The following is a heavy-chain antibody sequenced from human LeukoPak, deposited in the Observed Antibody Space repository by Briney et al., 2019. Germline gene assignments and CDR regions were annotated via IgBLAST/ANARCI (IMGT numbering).Heavy chain of an antibody. J-gene: IGHJ4*02. CDR2: ISGSGGNT. CDR1: GFTFSSYS. CDR3: AKDYVVVVARSRYFDY. D-gene: IGHD2-15*01. Sequence: GGSLRLSCAASGFTFSSYSMNWVRQAPGKGLEWVSTISGSGGNTYYADSVKGRFTISRDNSKNTLYLQMNRLRAEDTAVYYCAKDYVVVVARSRYFDYWGQGTLVTVSS. V-gene: IGHV3-23*01.